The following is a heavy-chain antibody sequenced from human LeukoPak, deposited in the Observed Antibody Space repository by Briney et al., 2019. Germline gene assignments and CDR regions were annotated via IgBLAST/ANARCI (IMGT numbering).Heavy chain of an antibody. CDR1: GFSLSTSGMC. CDR3: ARMRPGTDSAFDI. Sequence: SGPALVKPTQTLALTCTFSGFSLSTSGMCVSWIRQPPGKALEWLARIDWDDDKYYSTSLKTRLTISKDTSKNQVVLTMTNMEPVDTATYYCARMRPGTDSAFDIWGQGTMVTVSS. CDR2: IDWDDDK. V-gene: IGHV2-70*11. J-gene: IGHJ3*02.